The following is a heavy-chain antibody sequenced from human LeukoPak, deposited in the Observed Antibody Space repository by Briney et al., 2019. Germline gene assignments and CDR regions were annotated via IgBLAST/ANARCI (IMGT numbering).Heavy chain of an antibody. CDR2: IWYDGSNK. CDR3: AREPPLTTVTTGIDY. CDR1: GFTFSSYG. V-gene: IGHV3-33*01. Sequence: GRSLRLSCAASGFTFSSYGMHWVRQAPGKGLEWVAVIWYDGSNKYYADSVKGRFTISRDNSKNTLYLQMNSLRAEDTAVYYCAREPPLTTVTTGIDYWGQGTLVTVSS. J-gene: IGHJ4*02. D-gene: IGHD4-11*01.